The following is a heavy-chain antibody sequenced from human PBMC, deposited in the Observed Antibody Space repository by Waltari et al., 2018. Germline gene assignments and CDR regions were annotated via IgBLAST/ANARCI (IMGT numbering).Heavy chain of an antibody. CDR3: ARRVGATGYFDL. J-gene: IGHJ4*02. CDR2: VVPSDSET. D-gene: IGHD1-26*01. V-gene: IGHV5-51*01. CDR1: GYSCPNFW. Sequence: EVQLVQSGAELKMPGESLRISCQGSGYSCPNFWGGGVRQKPATGLEWMAIVVPSDSETRYSPFFLGQVTISADKSINTAYLQWSRLRESDTGIYYCARRVGATGYFDLWGEGTLVTVSS.